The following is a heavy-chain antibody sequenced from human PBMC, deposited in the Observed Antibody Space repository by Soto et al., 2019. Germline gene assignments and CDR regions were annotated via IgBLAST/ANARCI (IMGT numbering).Heavy chain of an antibody. CDR1: GGTFSSYA. CDR2: IIPIFGTA. V-gene: IGHV1-69*01. Sequence: QVQLVQSGAEVKKPGSSVKVSCKASGGTFSSYAISWVRQAPGQGLEWMGGIIPIFGTANYAQKFQGRVTITADECTSTAYMELRSMRSEDTAVYYCARDHIAARPTTVYFSSFDPWGQGTLVTVSS. J-gene: IGHJ5*02. CDR3: ARDHIAARPTTVYFSSFDP. D-gene: IGHD6-6*01.